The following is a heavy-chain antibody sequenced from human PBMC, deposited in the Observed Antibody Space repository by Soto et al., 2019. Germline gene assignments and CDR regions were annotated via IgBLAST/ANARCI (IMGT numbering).Heavy chain of an antibody. J-gene: IGHJ4*02. Sequence: SETLSLTCNLSGGSFHNFYWLWIRQPPGKGLEWVGHVHYSGSTNYSPSLNSRATISLDTSKSQLSLKLRSVTAADTAMYFCARGVDYYATSDYFSFDSWCQGSPVTVSS. CDR3: ARGVDYYATSDYFSFDS. CDR1: GGSFHNFY. V-gene: IGHV4-59*01. CDR2: VHYSGST. D-gene: IGHD3-16*01.